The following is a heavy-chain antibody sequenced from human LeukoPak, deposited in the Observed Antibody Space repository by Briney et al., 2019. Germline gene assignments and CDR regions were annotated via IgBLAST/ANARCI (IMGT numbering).Heavy chain of an antibody. CDR3: ARDDPPGGRVAALLNWFDP. D-gene: IGHD2-15*01. CDR1: GFTFSSYA. V-gene: IGHV3-30-3*01. CDR2: ISYDGSNK. J-gene: IGHJ5*02. Sequence: PGGSLRLSCAASGFTFSSYAMHWVRQAPGKGLEWVAVISYDGSNKYYADSVKGRFTISRDNSKDTLYLQMNSLRAEDTAVYYCARDDPPGGRVAALLNWFDPWGQGTLVTVSS.